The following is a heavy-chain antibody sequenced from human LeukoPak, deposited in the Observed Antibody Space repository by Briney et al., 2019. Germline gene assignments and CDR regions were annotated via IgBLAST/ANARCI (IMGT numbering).Heavy chain of an antibody. CDR1: GFTFSSYW. CDR3: ARGGNYYYNMDV. V-gene: IGHV3-74*01. Sequence: PGGSLRLSCAASGFTFSSYWMHWVRQAPGKGLVWVSRINSDGSSTSYADSVKGRFTISRDNAKNTLYLQMNSLRAEDTAVYYCARGGNYYYNMDVWGKGTTVTVSS. J-gene: IGHJ6*03. CDR2: INSDGSST.